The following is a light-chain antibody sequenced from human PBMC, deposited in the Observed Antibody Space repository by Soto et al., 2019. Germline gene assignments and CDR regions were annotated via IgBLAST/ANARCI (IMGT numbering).Light chain of an antibody. CDR3: QQYYAWPRT. CDR1: PSVGGD. J-gene: IGKJ2*01. Sequence: EIGMTQSPVTLSVSPGERATLSCRASPSVGGDLAWYQQIPGQAPRLLIYGAVTMATGVAARFSGGGSGTEFTLTVDSLQSEDLAIDYCQQYYAWPRTFAQGTKLEI. V-gene: IGKV3-15*01. CDR2: GAV.